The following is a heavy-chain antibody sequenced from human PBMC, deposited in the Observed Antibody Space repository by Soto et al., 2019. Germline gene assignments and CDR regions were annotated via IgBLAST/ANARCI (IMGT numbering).Heavy chain of an antibody. CDR3: ARDRYNSYCSSTSCYDDRYYYYGMDV. V-gene: IGHV4-4*02. D-gene: IGHD2-2*01. J-gene: IGHJ6*02. Sequence: SETLSLTCAVSGGAISSSNWCRWVRQPPGKGLEWIGYIYYSGSTYYNPSLKSRVTISVDTSKNQFSLKLSSVTAADTAVYYCARDRYNSYCSSTSCYDDRYYYYGMDVWGQGTTVTVSS. CDR2: IYYSGST. CDR1: GGAISSSNW.